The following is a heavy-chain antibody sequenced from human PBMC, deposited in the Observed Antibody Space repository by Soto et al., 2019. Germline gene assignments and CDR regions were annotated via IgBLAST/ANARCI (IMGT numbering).Heavy chain of an antibody. CDR2: IVVGSGNT. CDR1: GFTFTSSA. J-gene: IGHJ1*01. V-gene: IGHV1-58*01. CDR3: ARLNRRGGVYFQH. D-gene: IGHD3-16*01. Sequence: QMPLVQSGPEVKKPGTSVKVSCKASGFTFTSSAVQWVRQARGQRLEWIGWIVVGSGNTNYAQKFQERVTITRDMSTSTAYMELSSLRSEDTAVYYCARLNRRGGVYFQHWGQGTLVTVSS.